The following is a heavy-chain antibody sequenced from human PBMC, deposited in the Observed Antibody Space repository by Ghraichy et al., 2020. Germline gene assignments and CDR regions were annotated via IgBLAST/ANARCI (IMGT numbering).Heavy chain of an antibody. CDR2: IYYSGST. V-gene: IGHV4-59*08. CDR3: ARLRTIAAAGDHYYYYGMDV. D-gene: IGHD6-13*01. J-gene: IGHJ6*02. CDR1: GGSISSYY. Sequence: SQTLSLTCTVSGGSISSYYWSWIRQPPGKGLEWIGYIYYSGSTNYNPSLKSRVTISVDTSKNQFSLKLSSVTAADTAVYYCARLRTIAAAGDHYYYYGMDVWGQGTTVTVSS.